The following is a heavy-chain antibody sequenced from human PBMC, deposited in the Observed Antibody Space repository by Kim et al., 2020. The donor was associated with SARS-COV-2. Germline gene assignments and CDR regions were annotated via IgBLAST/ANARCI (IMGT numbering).Heavy chain of an antibody. Sequence: GSQKYYVDSVRGRFTISRDNAKNSLYLQMNSLRAEDTAVYYCARHQNVDCWGQGTTVTVSS. V-gene: IGHV3-7*03. CDR2: GSQK. CDR3: ARHQNVDC. J-gene: IGHJ6*02. D-gene: IGHD1-1*01.